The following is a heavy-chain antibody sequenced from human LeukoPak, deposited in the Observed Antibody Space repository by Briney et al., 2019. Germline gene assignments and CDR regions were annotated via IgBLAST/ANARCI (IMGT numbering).Heavy chain of an antibody. CDR3: AKGICGGGLILSYFDY. V-gene: IGHV3-23*01. Sequence: GGSLRLSCAASGFTFSSYAMSWVRQAPGKGLEWVSAISGSGGSTYYADSVKGRFTISRDNSKNTLYLQMNSLRAEDTAVYYCAKGICGGGLILSYFDYWGQGTLVTVSS. J-gene: IGHJ4*02. CDR1: GFTFSSYA. CDR2: ISGSGGST. D-gene: IGHD2-21*02.